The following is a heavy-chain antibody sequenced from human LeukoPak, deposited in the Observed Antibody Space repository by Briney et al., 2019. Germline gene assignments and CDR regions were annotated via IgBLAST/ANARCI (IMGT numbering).Heavy chain of an antibody. V-gene: IGHV1-2*04. CDR3: ARDTGSSWYSFDY. D-gene: IGHD6-13*01. CDR1: GGTFSSYA. J-gene: IGHJ4*02. Sequence: ASVKVSCKASGGTFSSYAISWVRQAPGQGLEWMGWINPYSGGTNYAQKFQGCVTMTRDTSISTAYMELSRLRSDDTAVYYCARDTGSSWYSFDYWGQGTLVTVSS. CDR2: INPYSGGT.